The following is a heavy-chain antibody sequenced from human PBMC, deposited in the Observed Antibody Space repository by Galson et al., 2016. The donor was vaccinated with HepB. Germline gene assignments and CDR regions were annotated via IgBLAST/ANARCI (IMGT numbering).Heavy chain of an antibody. CDR3: AKVRPRKFLEWLFEGLLDC. D-gene: IGHD3-3*01. V-gene: IGHV3-23*01. J-gene: IGHJ4*02. CDR2: ISDSGRTT. CDR1: GFTFSSYA. Sequence: SLRLSCAASGFTFSSYAMSWVRQAPGKGLEWVSGISDSGRTTYYADSVRGRFTISRDNSKNTLYLQMNSLRAEDTAVYYCAKVRPRKFLEWLFEGLLDCWRQGTLVSVSS.